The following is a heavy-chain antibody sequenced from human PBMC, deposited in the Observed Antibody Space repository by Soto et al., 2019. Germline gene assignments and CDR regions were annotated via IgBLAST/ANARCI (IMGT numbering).Heavy chain of an antibody. CDR1: GFPLGTHD. D-gene: IGHD3-22*01. V-gene: IGHV3-23*01. CDR3: ARAMNYYDSKGWFDP. Sequence: GGSLRLSCSASGFPLGTHDMGWVRQAPGTGLEWVSSISGTGAKTYYSNAVTGRFTISRDNSKNTLHLQMQNLRAEDTAIYYCARAMNYYDSKGWFDPWGQGTLVTVYS. CDR2: ISGTGAKT. J-gene: IGHJ5*02.